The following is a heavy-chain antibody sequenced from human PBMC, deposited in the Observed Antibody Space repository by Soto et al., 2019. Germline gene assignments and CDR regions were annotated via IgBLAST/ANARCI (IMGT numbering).Heavy chain of an antibody. D-gene: IGHD1-26*01. V-gene: IGHV3-48*02. Sequence: VGSLRLSCAASGFTFSSYSMNWVRQAPGKGLEWVSYISSSSSTIYYADSVKGRFTISRDNAKNSLYLQMNSLRDEDTAVYYCASAGDSGSYSDYYYYGMDVWGQGTTVTVSS. J-gene: IGHJ6*02. CDR3: ASAGDSGSYSDYYYYGMDV. CDR2: ISSSSSTI. CDR1: GFTFSSYS.